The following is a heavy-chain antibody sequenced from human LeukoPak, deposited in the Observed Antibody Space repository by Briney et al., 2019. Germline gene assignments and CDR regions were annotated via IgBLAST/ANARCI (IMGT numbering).Heavy chain of an antibody. CDR1: GFTFSSYS. CDR2: IKQDGSEK. J-gene: IGHJ6*02. V-gene: IGHV3-7*01. CDR3: ARVSSTWSGMDV. Sequence: GGSLRLSCAASGFTFSSYSMNWVRQAPGKGLEWVANIKQDGSEKYYVDSVKGRFTISRDNAKNSLYLQMNSLRAEDTAVYYCARVSSTWSGMDVWGQGTTVTVSS.